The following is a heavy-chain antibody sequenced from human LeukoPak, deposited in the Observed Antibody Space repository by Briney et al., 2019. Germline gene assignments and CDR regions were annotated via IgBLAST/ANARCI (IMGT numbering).Heavy chain of an antibody. CDR3: ARDGDDCSGGSCYYRPNYYYYYGMDV. V-gene: IGHV3-7*01. CDR1: GFTFSSYG. D-gene: IGHD2-15*01. J-gene: IGHJ6*02. CDR2: IKQDGSEK. Sequence: PGGSLRLSCAASGFTFSSYGMHWVRQAPGKGLEWVANIKQDGSEKYYVDSVKGRFTISRDNAKNSLYLQMNSLRVEDTAVYYCARDGDDCSGGSCYYRPNYYYYYGMDVWGQGTTVTVSS.